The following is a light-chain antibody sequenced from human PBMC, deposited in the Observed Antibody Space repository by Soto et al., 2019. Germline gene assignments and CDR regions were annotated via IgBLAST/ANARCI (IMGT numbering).Light chain of an antibody. J-gene: IGKJ5*01. CDR1: QSVSSSY. CDR2: GAS. Sequence: EIVLTHSPGTLSLSPLEIATLSFRASQSVSSSYLAWYQQKPGQPPRLLIYGASSRATGIPDRFSGSGSGTDFTLTISRLEPEDFAVFYCQHYDSLPITFGQGTRLEIK. V-gene: IGKV3-20*01. CDR3: QHYDSLPIT.